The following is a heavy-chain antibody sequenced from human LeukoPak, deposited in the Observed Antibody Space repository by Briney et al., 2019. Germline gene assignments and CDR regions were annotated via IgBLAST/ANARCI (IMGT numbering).Heavy chain of an antibody. Sequence: GGSLRLSCAASGFTFSSYSMNWVRQAPGKGLEWVSSISSSSSYIYYADSVKGRFTISRDNAKNPLYLQMNSLRAEDTAVYYCARGAGSWFDPWGQGTLVTVSS. CDR3: ARGAGSWFDP. CDR2: ISSSSSYI. D-gene: IGHD1-26*01. V-gene: IGHV3-21*01. CDR1: GFTFSSYS. J-gene: IGHJ5*02.